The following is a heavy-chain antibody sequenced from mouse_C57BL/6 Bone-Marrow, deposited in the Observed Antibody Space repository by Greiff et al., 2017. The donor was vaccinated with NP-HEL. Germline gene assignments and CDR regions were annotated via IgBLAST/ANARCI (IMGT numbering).Heavy chain of an antibody. CDR1: GFNIKDDY. V-gene: IGHV14-4*01. Sequence: EVQLQQSGAELVRPGASVKLSCTASGFNIKDDYMHWVKQRPEQGLEWIGWIDPENGDTEYASKFQGKATITADTSSNTAYLQLSSLTSEDTAVHYCTNWGGLDYWGQGTTLTVSS. CDR3: TNWGGLDY. D-gene: IGHD4-1*01. CDR2: IDPENGDT. J-gene: IGHJ2*01.